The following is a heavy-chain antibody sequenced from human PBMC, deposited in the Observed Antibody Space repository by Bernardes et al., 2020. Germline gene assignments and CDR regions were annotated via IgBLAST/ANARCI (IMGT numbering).Heavy chain of an antibody. D-gene: IGHD3-16*02. CDR1: GFTFSDYD. CDR2: IGTAGDT. V-gene: IGHV3-13*01. J-gene: IGHJ2*01. CDR3: ARVPPPRTTDVDYIWGTVRYANWYFDL. Sequence: GGSLRLSCAASGFTFSDYDMHWVRQATGKGLEWVSGIGTAGDTYYPDSVKGRFTISRENAKNSFFLQMNTLRVGDTAVYYCARVPPPRTTDVDYIWGTVRYANWYFDLWGRGTLVTVSS.